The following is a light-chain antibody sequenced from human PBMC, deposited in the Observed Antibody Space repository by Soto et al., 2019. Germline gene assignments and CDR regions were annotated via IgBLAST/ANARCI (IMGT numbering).Light chain of an antibody. CDR1: SSNIGNNA. CDR2: YDD. V-gene: IGLV1-36*01. CDR3: AARDDSLKGVV. J-gene: IGLJ2*01. Sequence: QSVLTQPPSVSEAPRQRVTISCSGSSSNIGNNAVNWYQQLPGKAPKLLIYYDDLLPSGVSDRFSGSKSGTLASLAISGLQSEDEADYYCAARDDSLKGVVFGGGTKLTVL.